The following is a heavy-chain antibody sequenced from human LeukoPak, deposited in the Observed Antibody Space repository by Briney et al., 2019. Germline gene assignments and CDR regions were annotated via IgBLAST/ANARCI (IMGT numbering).Heavy chain of an antibody. D-gene: IGHD4-17*01. CDR1: GFTFNNYA. CDR3: AKDLYGDYDFDC. V-gene: IGHV3-23*01. Sequence: GGSLRLSCAASGFTFNNYAMNWVRQAPGKGLEWVSVITSSGSTYADSVKGRFTISRDNPKNTLYLQMNSLRAEVTAIYYCAKDLYGDYDFDCWGRGTLVIVSS. J-gene: IGHJ4*02. CDR2: ITSSGST.